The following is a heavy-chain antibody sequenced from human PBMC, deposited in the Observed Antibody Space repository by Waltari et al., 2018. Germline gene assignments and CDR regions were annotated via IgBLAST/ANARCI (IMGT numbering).Heavy chain of an antibody. CDR1: GGSISSSSYY. J-gene: IGHJ4*02. CDR3: AREISTLGSLDY. Sequence: QLQLQESGPGLVKPSETLSLTCTVSGGSISSSSYYWGWIRQPPGKGLEWIGSSYYSGSTYYNPSLKSRVTISVDTSKNQFSLKLSSVTAADTAVYYCAREISTLGSLDYWGQGTLVTVSS. V-gene: IGHV4-39*07. CDR2: SYYSGST.